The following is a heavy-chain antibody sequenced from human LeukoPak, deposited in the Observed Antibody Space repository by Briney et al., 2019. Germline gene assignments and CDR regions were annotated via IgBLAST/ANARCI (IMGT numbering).Heavy chain of an antibody. CDR3: ARGEDGDYYFQH. J-gene: IGHJ1*01. CDR2: IYYSGST. CDR1: GGSISSYY. Sequence: SETLSLTCTVSGGSISSYYWSWIRQPPGKGLEWIGYIYYSGSTNYNPSLKSRVTISVDTSKNQFSLKLSSVTAADTAVYYCARGEDGDYYFQHWGQGTLFTVSS. D-gene: IGHD4-17*01. V-gene: IGHV4-59*12.